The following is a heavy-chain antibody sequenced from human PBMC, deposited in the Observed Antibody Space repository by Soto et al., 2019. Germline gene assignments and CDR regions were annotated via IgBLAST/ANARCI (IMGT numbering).Heavy chain of an antibody. J-gene: IGHJ6*03. D-gene: IGHD5-12*01. Sequence: QVQLQESGPGLVKPSETLSLTCTVSGGSISSYYWSWIRQPPGKGLEWIGYIYYSGSTNYNPSLKSRVTISVDTSKNQFSLKLSSVTAADTAVYYCAGLRESGYDLDYYMDVWGKGTTVTVSS. CDR2: IYYSGST. CDR3: AGLRESGYDLDYYMDV. V-gene: IGHV4-59*08. CDR1: GGSISSYY.